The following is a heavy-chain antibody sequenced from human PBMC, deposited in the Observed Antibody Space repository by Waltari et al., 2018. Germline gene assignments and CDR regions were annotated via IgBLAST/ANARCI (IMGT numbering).Heavy chain of an antibody. V-gene: IGHV3-7*03. CDR1: GFRFSAYW. J-gene: IGHJ4*02. CDR3: ARDTWEQFDY. CDR2: IKQDGSEK. Sequence: EVQLVESGGGWVQPGGSLRLSCAASGFRFSAYWMSWVRQAPGKGLEWVANIKQDGSEKYYADSVKGRLTISRDNAKNSLYLHMNSLRAEDTALYYCARDTWEQFDYWGQGTLVTVSS. D-gene: IGHD1-26*01.